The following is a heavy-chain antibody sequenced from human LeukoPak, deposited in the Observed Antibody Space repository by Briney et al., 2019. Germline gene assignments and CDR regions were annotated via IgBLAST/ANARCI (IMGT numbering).Heavy chain of an antibody. CDR2: IIVIGAST. J-gene: IGHJ4*02. V-gene: IGHV3-23*01. Sequence: PGRSLRLSCAASGSTFSSYAITWVRQPPGKWLEWVSSIIVIGASTYYADSMDGRSTTSRDNSKNTLYLQISSLGTEDTALYYCAKRPTRDKFGSSPFDFWGRGTLVSVS. D-gene: IGHD6-6*01. CDR3: AKRPTRDKFGSSPFDF. CDR1: GSTFSSYA.